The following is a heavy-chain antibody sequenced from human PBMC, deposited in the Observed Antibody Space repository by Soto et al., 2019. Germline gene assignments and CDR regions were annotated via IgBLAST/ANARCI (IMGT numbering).Heavy chain of an antibody. J-gene: IGHJ4*02. CDR1: GFTFSSYA. V-gene: IGHV3-23*01. Sequence: GGSLRLSCAASGFTFSSYAMSWVRQAPGKGLEWVSAISGSGSSTYYADSVKGRFTISRDNSKNTLYLQMNSLRAEDTDVYYCAKDPFPGYSSSWYDNYFDYWGQGTLVTVSS. CDR2: ISGSGSST. D-gene: IGHD6-13*01. CDR3: AKDPFPGYSSSWYDNYFDY.